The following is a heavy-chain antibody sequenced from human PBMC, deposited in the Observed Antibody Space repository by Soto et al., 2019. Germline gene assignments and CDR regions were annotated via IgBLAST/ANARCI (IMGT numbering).Heavy chain of an antibody. CDR1: GGSISSGGYY. Sequence: PSETLSLTCTVSGGSISSGGYYWSWIRQHPGKGLEWIGYIYYSGSTYYNPSLKSRVTISVDTSKNQFSLKLSSVTAADTAVYYCARVTMIVVAHDYWGQGTLVTVSS. CDR3: ARVTMIVVAHDY. CDR2: IYYSGST. D-gene: IGHD3-22*01. V-gene: IGHV4-31*03. J-gene: IGHJ4*02.